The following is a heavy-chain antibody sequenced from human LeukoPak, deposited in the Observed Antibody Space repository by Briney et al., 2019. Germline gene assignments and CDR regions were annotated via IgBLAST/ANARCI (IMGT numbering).Heavy chain of an antibody. D-gene: IGHD1-26*01. V-gene: IGHV3-9*01. J-gene: IGHJ4*02. CDR1: GFTFDDYA. CDR2: ISWNSGSI. CDR3: AKDIEGYSGSYRWGHYFDY. Sequence: PGGSLRLSCAASGFTFDDYAMHWVRQAPGKGLEWVSSISWNSGSIGYADSVEGRFTISRDNAKNSLYLQMSSLRAQDTALYYCAKDIEGYSGSYRWGHYFDYWGQGTLVTVSS.